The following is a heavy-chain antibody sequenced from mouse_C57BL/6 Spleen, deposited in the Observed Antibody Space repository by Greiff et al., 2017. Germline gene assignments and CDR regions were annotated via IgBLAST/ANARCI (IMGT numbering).Heavy chain of an antibody. CDR3: ARWGLRSYYYAMDY. CDR2: INPSTGGT. D-gene: IGHD1-1*01. CDR1: GYSFTGYY. V-gene: IGHV1-42*01. Sequence: VQLQQSGPELVKPGASVKISCKASGYSFTGYYMNWVKQSPEKSLEWIGEINPSTGGTTYNQKFKAKATLTVDKSSSTAYMQLKSLTSYDSAVYYCARWGLRSYYYAMDYWGQGTSVTVSS. J-gene: IGHJ4*01.